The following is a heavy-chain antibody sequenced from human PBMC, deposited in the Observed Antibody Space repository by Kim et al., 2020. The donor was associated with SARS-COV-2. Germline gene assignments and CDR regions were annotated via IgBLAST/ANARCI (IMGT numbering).Heavy chain of an antibody. CDR1: GFNFSSYV. J-gene: IGHJ3*02. V-gene: IGHV3-30*18. CDR3: AKESDAFDI. Sequence: GGSLRLSCVASGFNFSSYVMHWVCQAPGKGLEWVAVTSYDERSKYYADSVKGRFTISRDNSKNVLYLQMNSVRGEDTAVYYCAKESDAFDIWGQGTMVTVSS. CDR2: TSYDERSK.